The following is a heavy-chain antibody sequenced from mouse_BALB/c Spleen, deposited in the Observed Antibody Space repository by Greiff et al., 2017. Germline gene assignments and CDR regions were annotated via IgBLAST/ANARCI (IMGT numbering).Heavy chain of an antibody. D-gene: IGHD2-1*01. CDR1: GFTFSSYT. CDR3: ARHYYGNSLDY. J-gene: IGHJ2*01. Sequence: EVHLVESGGGLVQPGGSRKLSCAASGFTFSSYTMSWVRQTPEKRLEWVAYISNGGGSTYYPDTVKGRFTISRDNAKNTLYLQMSSLKSEDTAMYYCARHYYGNSLDYWGQGTTLTVSS. CDR2: ISNGGGST. V-gene: IGHV5-12-2*01.